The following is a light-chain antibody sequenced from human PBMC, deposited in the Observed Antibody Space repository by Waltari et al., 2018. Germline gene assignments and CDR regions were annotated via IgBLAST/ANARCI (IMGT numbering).Light chain of an antibody. V-gene: IGLV2-14*03. CDR2: DVS. Sequence: QSALAQPASVSGSPGQSITISCTAPAHDIGGYNHVPWYQQHPGLAPKLMIYDVSNRPSGVSNRFSGSKSGNTASLTISGLQAEDEADYYCSSYTSSSTYVLFGGGTKLTVL. CDR3: SSYTSSSTYVL. CDR1: AHDIGGYNH. J-gene: IGLJ2*01.